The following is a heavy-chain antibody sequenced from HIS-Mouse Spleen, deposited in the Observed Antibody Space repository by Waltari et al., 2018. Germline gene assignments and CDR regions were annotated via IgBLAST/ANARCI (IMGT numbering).Heavy chain of an antibody. CDR1: GYTFTGYY. D-gene: IGHD3-22*01. V-gene: IGHV1-2*02. CDR3: ARRESITMIVVVSPFDY. Sequence: QVQLVQSGDEVKKPGASVKVSCTASGYTFTGYYMHWVRQAPAQGLEWMGWINPNSGGTNYAQKFQGRVTMTRDTSISTAYMELSRLRSDDTAVYYCARRESITMIVVVSPFDYWGQGTLVTVSS. J-gene: IGHJ4*02. CDR2: INPNSGGT.